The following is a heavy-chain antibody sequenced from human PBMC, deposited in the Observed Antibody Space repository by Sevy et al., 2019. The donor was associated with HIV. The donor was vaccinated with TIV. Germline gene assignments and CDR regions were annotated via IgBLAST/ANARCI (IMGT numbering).Heavy chain of an antibody. V-gene: IGHV3-21*01. CDR3: ASPYYSGSGSYSPTSLGFGY. CDR1: GFTFSSYS. D-gene: IGHD3-10*01. CDR2: ISSSSSYI. J-gene: IGHJ4*02. Sequence: GGSLRLSCAASGFTFSSYSMNWVRQAPGKGLEWVSSISSSSSYIYYADSVKGRFTISRDNAKNSLYLKMNSLRAEDTAVYYCASPYYSGSGSYSPTSLGFGYWGQGTLVTVSS.